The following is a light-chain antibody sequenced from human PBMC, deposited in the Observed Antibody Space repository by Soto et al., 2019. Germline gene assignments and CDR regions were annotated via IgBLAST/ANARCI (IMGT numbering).Light chain of an antibody. V-gene: IGLV1-40*01. CDR1: SSNIGAGFD. Sequence: QAVVTQPPSVSGAPGQRVTISCSGNSSNIGAGFDVHWYQQLPGAAPKLLIYASTNRPSGVPDRFSGSKSDTSASLAITGLQIDDEADYYCSSYAGTNTDYVFGTGTKLTVL. CDR2: AST. CDR3: SSYAGTNTDYV. J-gene: IGLJ1*01.